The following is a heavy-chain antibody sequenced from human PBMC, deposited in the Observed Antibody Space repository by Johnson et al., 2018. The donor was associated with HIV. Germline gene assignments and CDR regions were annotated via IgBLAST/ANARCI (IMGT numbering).Heavy chain of an antibody. CDR2: IKQDGSEK. CDR3: RATIPRDAFDI. D-gene: IGHD5-12*01. CDR1: GFTVSSNN. Sequence: VQLVESGGGLVQPGGSLRLSCAASGFTVSSNNMSWVRQAPGKGLEWVANIKQDGSEKYYVDSVKGRFPISRDNSKNMLYLKMNSLRAEDTAVYYTRATIPRDAFDIWGQGTMVTVSS. V-gene: IGHV3-7*02. J-gene: IGHJ3*02.